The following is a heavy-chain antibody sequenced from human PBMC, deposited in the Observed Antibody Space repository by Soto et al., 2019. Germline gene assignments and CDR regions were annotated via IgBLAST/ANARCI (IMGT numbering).Heavy chain of an antibody. V-gene: IGHV3-23*01. CDR3: AKDLGDIVVVVAAPFDP. J-gene: IGHJ5*02. D-gene: IGHD2-15*01. CDR2: ISGSGGST. CDR1: GFTFSSYA. Sequence: PGGSLRHSCAASGFTFSSYAMSWVRQAPGKGLEWVSAISGSGGSTYYADSVKGRFTISRDNSKNTLYLQMNSLRAEDTAVYYCAKDLGDIVVVVAAPFDPWGQGTLVTVSS.